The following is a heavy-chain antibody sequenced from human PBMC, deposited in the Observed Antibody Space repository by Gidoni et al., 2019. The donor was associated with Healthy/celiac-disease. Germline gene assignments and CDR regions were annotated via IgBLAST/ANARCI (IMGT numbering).Heavy chain of an antibody. CDR1: GCSISSYY. D-gene: IGHD6-13*01. CDR2: IYYSGST. J-gene: IGHJ5*02. V-gene: IGHV4-59*01. CDR3: ARGGGFAAAGTGWFDP. Sequence: QVQLQESVPGLVKPSETLSLTCTVSGCSISSYYWSWIRQPPGKGLEWIGYIYYSGSTNYNPSLKSRVTISVDTSKNQFSLKLSSVTAADTAVYYCARGGGFAAAGTGWFDPWGQGTLVTVSS.